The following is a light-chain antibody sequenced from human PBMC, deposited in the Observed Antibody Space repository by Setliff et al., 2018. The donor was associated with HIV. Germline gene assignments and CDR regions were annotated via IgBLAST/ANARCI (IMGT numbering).Light chain of an antibody. V-gene: IGLV2-11*01. J-gene: IGLJ2*01. CDR3: CSYAGTYVE. CDR1: SSDTDDYNY. CDR2: DVN. Sequence: QSVLTQPPSMPGSPGQSVTFSCTGTSSDTDDYNYVSWYQQLPGKAPKLIIYDVNKRPSGVPNHFSGSKSDNGASLTISGLQADDEADYYCCSYAGTYVEFGGGTKVTVL.